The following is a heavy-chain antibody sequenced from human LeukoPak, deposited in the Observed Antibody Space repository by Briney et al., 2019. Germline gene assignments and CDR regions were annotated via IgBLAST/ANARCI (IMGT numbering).Heavy chain of an antibody. J-gene: IGHJ4*02. CDR3: ARGTSYDSSGYTDY. Sequence: ASVKVSCKASGYTFTSYDINWVRQATGQGLEWMGRMNPNSGNTGYAQKFQGRVTMTRNTSISTAYMELSSLRSEDTAVYYCARGTSYDSSGYTDYWGQGTLVTVSS. V-gene: IGHV1-8*01. CDR2: MNPNSGNT. D-gene: IGHD3-22*01. CDR1: GYTFTSYD.